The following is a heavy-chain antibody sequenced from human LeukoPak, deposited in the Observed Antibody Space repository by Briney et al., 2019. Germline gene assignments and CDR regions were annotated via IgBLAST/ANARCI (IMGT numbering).Heavy chain of an antibody. Sequence: SETLSLTCTVSGGSISSYYWSWIRKPPGKGLEWIGYIYYSGSTNYNPSLKSRVTISVDTSKNQFSLSLTSVTAADTAVYYCASGGYCGSTSCYPKWFDPWGQGTLVTVSS. D-gene: IGHD2-2*01. J-gene: IGHJ5*02. CDR3: ASGGYCGSTSCYPKWFDP. CDR1: GGSISSYY. V-gene: IGHV4-59*01. CDR2: IYYSGST.